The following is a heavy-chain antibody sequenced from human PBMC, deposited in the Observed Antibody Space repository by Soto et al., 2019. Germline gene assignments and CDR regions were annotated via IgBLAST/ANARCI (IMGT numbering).Heavy chain of an antibody. Sequence: ASVKVSCKTSGYTFTDYYIHWVRQAPGQGLEWMGWMNPKSGGAHFAQKFQGRVTLTRDTSIGTAYIEVNSLTSDDTAVYFCTRETIENSDGLYDAFDIWGQGTTVTV. D-gene: IGHD5-18*01. V-gene: IGHV1-2*02. CDR1: GYTFTDYY. J-gene: IGHJ3*02. CDR3: TRETIENSDGLYDAFDI. CDR2: MNPKSGGA.